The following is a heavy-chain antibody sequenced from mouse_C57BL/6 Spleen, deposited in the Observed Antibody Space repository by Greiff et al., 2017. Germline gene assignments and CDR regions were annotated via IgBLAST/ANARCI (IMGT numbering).Heavy chain of an antibody. CDR1: GYTFTEYT. J-gene: IGHJ2*01. CDR2: FYPGSGSI. Sequence: VKLMESGAELVKPGASVKLSCKASGYTFTEYTIHWVKQRSGQGLEWIGWFYPGSGSIKYNEKFKDKATLTADKSSSTVYMELSRLTSDDSAVYCCRRHEELLRSSYYFDYWGQGTTLTVSS. CDR3: RRHEELLRSSYYFDY. D-gene: IGHD1-1*01. V-gene: IGHV1-62-2*01.